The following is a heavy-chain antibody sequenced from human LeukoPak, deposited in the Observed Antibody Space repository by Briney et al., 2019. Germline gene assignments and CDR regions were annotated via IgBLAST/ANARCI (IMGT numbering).Heavy chain of an antibody. Sequence: PSETLSLTCTVSGGSISSSSYYWGWIRQPPGKGLEWIGSIYYSGSTNYNPSLKSRVTISVDTSKNQFSLKLSSVTAADTAVYYCASYYYDSPGWFDPWGQGTLVTVSS. D-gene: IGHD3-22*01. V-gene: IGHV4-39*07. J-gene: IGHJ5*02. CDR2: IYYSGST. CDR1: GGSISSSSYY. CDR3: ASYYYDSPGWFDP.